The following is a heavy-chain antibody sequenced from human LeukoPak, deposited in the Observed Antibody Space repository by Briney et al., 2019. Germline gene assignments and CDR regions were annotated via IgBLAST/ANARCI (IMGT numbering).Heavy chain of an antibody. CDR3: ARVISVVVPADSDAFDI. D-gene: IGHD2-2*01. CDR1: GGTFSSYA. V-gene: IGHV1-69*01. CDR2: IIPIFGTA. Sequence: EASVKVSCKASGGTFSSYAISWVRQAPGQGLEWMGGIIPIFGTANYAQKFQGRVTITADESTSTAYMELSSLRSEDTAVYYCARVISVVVPADSDAFDIWGQGTMVTVSS. J-gene: IGHJ3*02.